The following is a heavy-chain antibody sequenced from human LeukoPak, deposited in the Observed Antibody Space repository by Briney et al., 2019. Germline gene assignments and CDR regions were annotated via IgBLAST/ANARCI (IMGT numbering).Heavy chain of an antibody. J-gene: IGHJ3*02. CDR3: ARIRGYSYGDAFDI. CDR1: GGSFSGYY. D-gene: IGHD5-18*01. CDR2: INHSGST. Sequence: TSETLSLTCAVYGGSFSGYYWSWIRQPPGKGLEWIGEINHSGSTNYNPSLKSRVTISVDTSKNQFSLKLSSVTAADTAVYYCARIRGYSYGDAFDIWGQGTMVTVSS. V-gene: IGHV4-34*01.